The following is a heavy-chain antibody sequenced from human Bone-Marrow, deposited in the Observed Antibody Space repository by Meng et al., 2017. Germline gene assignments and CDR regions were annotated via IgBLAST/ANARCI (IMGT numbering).Heavy chain of an antibody. CDR1: GFTLSSYS. CDR2: IGSGGHL. V-gene: IGHV3-21*01. D-gene: IGHD2-21*01. J-gene: IGHJ5*02. CDR3: ARGSYPRA. Sequence: GGSLRLTCAASGFTLSSYSMNWFRQAPGKGLEWVSSIGSGGHLFYADSVKGRFTVSRDDAKNSLYLEMNSLRAEDTAIYYCARGSYPRAWGQGTLVTVSS.